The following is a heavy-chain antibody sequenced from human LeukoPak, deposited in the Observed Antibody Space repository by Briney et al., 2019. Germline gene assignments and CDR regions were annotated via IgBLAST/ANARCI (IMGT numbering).Heavy chain of an antibody. J-gene: IGHJ4*02. CDR3: AKTVDTAMVDYYFDY. CDR2: IRYDGSNK. CDR1: GFTFSSYG. D-gene: IGHD5-18*01. Sequence: GGSLRLSCAASGFTFSSYGMHWVRQAPGKGLEWVAFIRYDGSNKYYADSVKGRFTISRDNSKNTLYLQMNSLRAEDTAVYYCAKTVDTAMVDYYFDYWGQGTLVTVSS. V-gene: IGHV3-30*02.